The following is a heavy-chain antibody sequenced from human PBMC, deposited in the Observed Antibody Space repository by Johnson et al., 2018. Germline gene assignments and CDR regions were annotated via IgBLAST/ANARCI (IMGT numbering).Heavy chain of an antibody. Sequence: VQLVESGGGLVKPGGSXRLSCAASGFTFSSYSMNWVRQAPGKGLEWVSSISSSSSYIYYADSVKGRFTISRDNAKNSLYLQMNSLRAEDTAVYYCARGSSSWGKDAFDIWGQGTMVTVSS. CDR3: ARGSSSWGKDAFDI. J-gene: IGHJ3*02. V-gene: IGHV3-21*01. CDR2: ISSSSSYI. CDR1: GFTFSSYS. D-gene: IGHD6-13*01.